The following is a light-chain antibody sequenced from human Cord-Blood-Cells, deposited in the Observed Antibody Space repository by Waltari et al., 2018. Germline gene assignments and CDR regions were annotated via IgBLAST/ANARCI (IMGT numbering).Light chain of an antibody. CDR2: GAS. Sequence: VMTQSPATLSVSPGERATLSCGASQSVSSTLTWYQQKPGQAPRLLIYGASTRATGIPARFSGSGSGTEFTLTISSLQSEDFAVYYCQQYNNWPPITFGQGTRLEIK. CDR1: QSVSST. CDR3: QQYNNWPPIT. V-gene: IGKV3-15*01. J-gene: IGKJ5*01.